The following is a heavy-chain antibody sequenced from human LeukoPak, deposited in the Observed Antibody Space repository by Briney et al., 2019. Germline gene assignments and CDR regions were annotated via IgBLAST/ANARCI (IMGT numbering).Heavy chain of an antibody. V-gene: IGHV4-34*01. CDR3: ARGMVRGVGYYYYGMDV. CDR1: GGSFSGYY. J-gene: IGHJ6*02. CDR2: INHSGST. Sequence: TPSETLSLTCAVYGGSFSGYYWSWIRQPPVKGLEWIGEINHSGSTNYNPSLKSRVTISVDTSKNQFSLKLSSVTAADTAVYYCARGMVRGVGYYYYGMDVWGQGTTVTVSS. D-gene: IGHD3-10*01.